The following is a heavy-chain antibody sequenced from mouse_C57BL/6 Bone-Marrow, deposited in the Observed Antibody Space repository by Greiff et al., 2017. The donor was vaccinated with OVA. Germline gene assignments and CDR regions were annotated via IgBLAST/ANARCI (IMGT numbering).Heavy chain of an antibody. CDR2: IYYSGTI. D-gene: IGHD3-1*01. Sequence: EVKLMESGPGLVKPSQTVFLTCTVTGISITTGNYRWSWIRQFPGNKLEWIGYIYYSGTITYNPSLTSRTTITRDTPKNQFFLEMNSLTAEDTATDYCARDANSFSGSFDVWGTGTTVTVSS. V-gene: IGHV3-5*01. CDR3: ARDANSFSGSFDV. J-gene: IGHJ1*03. CDR1: GISITTGNYR.